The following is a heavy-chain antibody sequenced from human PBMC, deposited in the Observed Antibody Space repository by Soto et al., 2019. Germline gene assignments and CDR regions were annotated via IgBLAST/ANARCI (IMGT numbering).Heavy chain of an antibody. CDR2: ISGRSNTI. Sequence: GGSLRLSCAASGFTFSRYGMNWVRQAPGKGLEWVSFISGRSNTIYYADSVKGRFTISRDNAKNSLYLLMNSLRAEDTAVYYCTREGDGSGFFSDFWGQGALVTVSS. J-gene: IGHJ4*02. D-gene: IGHD3-22*01. CDR1: GFTFSRYG. CDR3: TREGDGSGFFSDF. V-gene: IGHV3-48*01.